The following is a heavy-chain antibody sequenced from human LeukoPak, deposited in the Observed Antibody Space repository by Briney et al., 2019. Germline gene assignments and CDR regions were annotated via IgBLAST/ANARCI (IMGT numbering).Heavy chain of an antibody. CDR1: GYTFTGYY. D-gene: IGHD6-19*01. V-gene: IGHV1-2*02. CDR2: INPNSGGT. J-gene: IGHJ3*02. CDR3: ARPVGSGWYQDAFDI. Sequence: ASVKVSCKASGYTFTGYYMHWVRQAPGQGLEWMGWINPNSGGTNYAQKFQGRVTMTRDTSISTAYMELSRLRSDDTAVYCCARPVGSGWYQDAFDIWGQGTMVTVSS.